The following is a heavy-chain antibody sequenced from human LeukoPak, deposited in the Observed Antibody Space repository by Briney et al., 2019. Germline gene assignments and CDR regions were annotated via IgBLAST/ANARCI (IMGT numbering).Heavy chain of an antibody. J-gene: IGHJ4*02. D-gene: IGHD4-11*01. Sequence: GGSLRLSCAASGFTFSSYPMNWVRQAPGKGLEWVSSISGSGGRTYYADSVKGRFTISRDNSKNTLYLQMNSLRAEDTAVYYCANPPTATSFDHWGQGTLVTVSS. CDR2: ISGSGGRT. V-gene: IGHV3-23*01. CDR1: GFTFSSYP. CDR3: ANPPTATSFDH.